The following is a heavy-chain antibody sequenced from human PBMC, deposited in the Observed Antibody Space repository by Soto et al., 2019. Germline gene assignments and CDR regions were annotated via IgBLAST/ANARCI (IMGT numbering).Heavy chain of an antibody. CDR3: ATWHCSGGSCDGRFDH. V-gene: IGHV3-11*06. CDR1: GFTFSDYY. D-gene: IGHD2-15*01. J-gene: IGHJ4*02. CDR2: ISSSSGYT. Sequence: PGGSLRLSCAASGFTFSDYYMSWIRQAPGKGLEWVSYISSSSGYTNYPDSVKGRFAISRDNAKKSLYLQMTSLRAEDTAVYYCATWHCSGGSCDGRFDHWGQGTLVTVSS.